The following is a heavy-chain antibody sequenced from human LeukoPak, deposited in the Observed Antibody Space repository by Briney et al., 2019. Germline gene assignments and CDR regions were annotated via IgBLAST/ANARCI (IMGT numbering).Heavy chain of an antibody. V-gene: IGHV3-53*01. CDR1: GFTVSSNS. D-gene: IGHD4/OR15-4a*01. CDR2: IYSDNT. Sequence: GGSLRLSCTVSGFTVSSNSMSWVRQAPGKGLEWVSFIYSDNTQYSDSVKGRFTISRDNSKNTLYLQMNSLRAEDTAVYYCARRAGAYSHPYDYWGQGTLVTVSS. J-gene: IGHJ4*02. CDR3: ARRAGAYSHPYDY.